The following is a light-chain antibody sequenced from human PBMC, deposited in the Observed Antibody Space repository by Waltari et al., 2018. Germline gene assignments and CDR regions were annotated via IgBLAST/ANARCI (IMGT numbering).Light chain of an antibody. CDR2: DAS. V-gene: IGKV3-11*01. J-gene: IGKJ1*01. CDR3: QQRSNWPPGRT. Sequence: EIVLTQSPVTLSLSPGERATLSCRASQSVSSYLAWYQQNPGQAPRLLIYDASNRATGIPARVSGSGSGTDFTLTISSLEPEDFAVYYCQQRSNWPPGRTFGQGTKVEIK. CDR1: QSVSSY.